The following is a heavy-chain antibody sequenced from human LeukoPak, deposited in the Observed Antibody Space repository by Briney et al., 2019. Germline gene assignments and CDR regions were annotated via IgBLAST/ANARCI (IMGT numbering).Heavy chain of an antibody. J-gene: IGHJ4*02. V-gene: IGHV3-23*01. CDR2: IRGSGGST. Sequence: GGSLRLSCAASGFTFSSYAMNWVRQAPGKGLEWVSTIRGSGGSTYTADSVKGRFTISRDNSKNTLYLQMNSLRAEDTAVYYCAKDPDSGLGFFDYWGQGTLVSVSS. D-gene: IGHD5-12*01. CDR1: GFTFSSYA. CDR3: AKDPDSGLGFFDY.